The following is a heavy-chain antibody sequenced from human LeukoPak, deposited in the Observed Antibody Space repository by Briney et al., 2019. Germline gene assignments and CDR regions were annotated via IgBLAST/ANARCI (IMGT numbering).Heavy chain of an antibody. Sequence: GGSLRLSCAASGFAFSSYAMSWVRQAPGKGLERVSAISGSGGSTYYADSVKGRFTISRDNSKNTLYLQMNSLRAEDTAVYYCAKSWSGYYGWDYWGQGTLVTVSS. CDR3: AKSWSGYYGWDY. J-gene: IGHJ4*02. CDR1: GFAFSSYA. V-gene: IGHV3-23*01. CDR2: ISGSGGST. D-gene: IGHD3-3*01.